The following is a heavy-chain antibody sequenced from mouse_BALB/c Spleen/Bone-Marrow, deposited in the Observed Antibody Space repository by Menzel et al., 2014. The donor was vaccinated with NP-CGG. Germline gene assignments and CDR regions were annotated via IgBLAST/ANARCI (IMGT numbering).Heavy chain of an antibody. Sequence: VQLKESGAGLVKPGASVKLSCTASGFNIKDTYMHWVKQRPEQGLEWIGRIDPANGNTKYDPKFQGKATITADTSSNTAYLQLSSLTSEDTAVYYCARGGTTATWYFDVWGAGTTVTVSS. CDR1: GFNIKDTY. V-gene: IGHV14-3*02. D-gene: IGHD1-2*01. CDR3: ARGGTTATWYFDV. CDR2: IDPANGNT. J-gene: IGHJ1*01.